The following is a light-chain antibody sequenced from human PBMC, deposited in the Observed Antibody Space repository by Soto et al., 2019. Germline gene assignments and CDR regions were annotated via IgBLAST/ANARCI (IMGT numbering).Light chain of an antibody. CDR3: QQYNNWPLT. J-gene: IGKJ4*01. CDR1: QSVDND. Sequence: EIVMTQSPATLSVSPGDRGTLSCRASQSVDNDLAWYQQKPGQPPRLLIYDASTRATGIPARFSGSQSGTEFTLTISSLLSEDFAVYSCQQYNNWPLTFGGGTKVEIK. V-gene: IGKV3D-15*01. CDR2: DAS.